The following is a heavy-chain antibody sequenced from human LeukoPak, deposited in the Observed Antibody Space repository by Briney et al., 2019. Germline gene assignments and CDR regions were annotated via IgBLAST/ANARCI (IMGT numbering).Heavy chain of an antibody. J-gene: IGHJ5*02. D-gene: IGHD2-15*01. V-gene: IGHV1-8*01. CDR1: GYTFTSYD. Sequence: GASVKVSCKASGYTFTSYDINWVRQATGQGLEWMGRMNPNSGNTGYAQKFQGRVTMTRNTSISTAYMELSSLRSEDTAVYYCARGVVVAVGEYWFDPWGQGTLVTVSS. CDR3: ARGVVVAVGEYWFDP. CDR2: MNPNSGNT.